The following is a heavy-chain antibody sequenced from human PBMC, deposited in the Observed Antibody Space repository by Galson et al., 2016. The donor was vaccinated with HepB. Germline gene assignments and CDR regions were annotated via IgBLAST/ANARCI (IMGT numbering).Heavy chain of an antibody. CDR1: GYTFTSYY. CDR3: ARDGRGQYSSSSYFDY. Sequence: SVKVSCKASGYTFTSYYIHWVRQAPGQGLEWMGIINPSGGATNYAQRFQGRVTMTRDTSTSTVYMELSSLEYEDTAVYYCARDGRGQYSSSSYFDYWGQGTLVTVSS. D-gene: IGHD6-6*01. J-gene: IGHJ4*02. CDR2: INPSGGAT. V-gene: IGHV1-46*01.